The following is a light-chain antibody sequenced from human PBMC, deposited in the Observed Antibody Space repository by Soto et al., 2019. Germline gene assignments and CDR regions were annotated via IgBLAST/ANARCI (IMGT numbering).Light chain of an antibody. J-gene: IGKJ4*01. CDR3: QQRHTTTLT. V-gene: IGKV1-39*01. Sequence: DIQMTQSPSSLSASVGDRVTITCRASQSISSYLNWYQQKPGKDPKILIYAASSLQSGVPSRFSGSASGTDFNLSISNLQTEDFATYVCQQRHTTTLTFCGGTKVDNK. CDR2: AAS. CDR1: QSISSY.